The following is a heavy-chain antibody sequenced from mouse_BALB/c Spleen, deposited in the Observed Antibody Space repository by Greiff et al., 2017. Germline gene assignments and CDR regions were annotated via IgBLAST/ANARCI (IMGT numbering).Heavy chain of an antibody. CDR2: ISSGGST. D-gene: IGHD2-14*01. CDR1: GFTVSSYA. Sequence: EVMLVESGGGLVKPGGSLKLSCAASGFTVSSYAMSWVRQTPEKRLEWVASISSGGSTYYPDSVKGRFTISRDNARNILYLQMSSLRSEDTAMYYCARGPNRYDVPSWFAYWGQGTLVTVSA. J-gene: IGHJ3*01. CDR3: ARGPNRYDVPSWFAY. V-gene: IGHV5-6-5*01.